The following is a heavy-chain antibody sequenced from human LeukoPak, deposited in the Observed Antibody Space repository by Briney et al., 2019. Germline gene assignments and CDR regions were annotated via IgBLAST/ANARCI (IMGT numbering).Heavy chain of an antibody. V-gene: IGHV3-30*04. D-gene: IGHD3-10*01. J-gene: IGHJ4*02. CDR1: GFTFSSYA. CDR2: ISYDGSNK. CDR3: ARALLWFGEFPGGDY. Sequence: PGGSLRLSCAASGFTFSSYAMHWVRQAPGKGLEWVAVISYDGSNKYYADSVKGRFTISRDNSKNTLYLQMNSLRAEDTAVYYCARALLWFGEFPGGDYWGQGTLVTVPS.